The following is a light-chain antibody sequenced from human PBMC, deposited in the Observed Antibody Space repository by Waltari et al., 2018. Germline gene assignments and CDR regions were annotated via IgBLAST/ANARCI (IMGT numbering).Light chain of an antibody. CDR3: QKHDRLPAT. Sequence: EIVLTQSPDNLSLSPGERATLSCRASQSIGRYLVWYQQNPGQAPRLPIYGASTRALGIPDRFSGSGSGTDFILTISRLEPEDFAVYHCQKHDRLPATFGQGTKVEIK. CDR1: QSIGRY. V-gene: IGKV3-20*01. J-gene: IGKJ1*01. CDR2: GAS.